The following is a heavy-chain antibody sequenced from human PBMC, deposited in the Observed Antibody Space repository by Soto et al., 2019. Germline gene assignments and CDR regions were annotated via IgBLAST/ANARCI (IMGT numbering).Heavy chain of an antibody. D-gene: IGHD3-10*01. CDR1: GFTFSSYG. J-gene: IGHJ6*02. CDR3: TTDPHHTMVRGVISYYYGMDV. CDR2: IKSKTDGGTT. Sequence: PGGSLRLSCAASGFTFSSYGMHWVRQAPGKGLEWVGRIKSKTDGGTTDYAAPVKGRFTISRDDSKNTLYLQMNSLKTEDTAVYYCTTDPHHTMVRGVISYYYGMDVWGQGTTVTVSS. V-gene: IGHV3-15*01.